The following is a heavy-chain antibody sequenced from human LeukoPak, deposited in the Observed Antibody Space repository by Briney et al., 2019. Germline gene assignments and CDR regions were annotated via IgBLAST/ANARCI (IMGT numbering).Heavy chain of an antibody. CDR1: GFTFSSYG. J-gene: IGHJ4*02. D-gene: IGHD5-12*01. CDR2: IRYDGSNK. Sequence: GGSLRLSCAAPGFTFSSYGMHWVRQAPGKGLEWVAFIRYDGSNKYYADSVKGRFTISRDNSKNTLYLQMNSLRAEDTAVYYCAKDTGDIVATIFDYWGQGTLVTVSS. CDR3: AKDTGDIVATIFDY. V-gene: IGHV3-30*02.